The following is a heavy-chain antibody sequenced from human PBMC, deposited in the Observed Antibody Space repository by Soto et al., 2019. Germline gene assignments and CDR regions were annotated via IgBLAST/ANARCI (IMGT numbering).Heavy chain of an antibody. CDR1: GGSFSGYY. Sequence: SETLSLTCAVYGGSFSGYYWSWIRQPPGKGLEWIGEINHSGSTNYNPSLKSRVTISVDTSKNQFSLKLSSVTAADTAVYYCARPSSSTYSYSRAVGGKGTTATAPS. J-gene: IGHJ6*03. D-gene: IGHD6-6*01. CDR2: INHSGST. V-gene: IGHV4-34*01. CDR3: ARPSSSTYSYSRAV.